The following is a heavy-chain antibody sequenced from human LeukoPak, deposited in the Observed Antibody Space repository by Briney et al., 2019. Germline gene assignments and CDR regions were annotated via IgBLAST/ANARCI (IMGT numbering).Heavy chain of an antibody. J-gene: IGHJ4*02. CDR3: AREYDYGVSRADY. Sequence: GGSLRLFCAASGFTFSSYWMSWVRQAPGKGLEWVAHINQDGSEKHFVDSVEGRFTISRDNAANSLFLQMNSLRAEDTAVYYCAREYDYGVSRADYWGQGTLVTVSS. V-gene: IGHV3-7*01. CDR2: INQDGSEK. CDR1: GFTFSSYW. D-gene: IGHD4-17*01.